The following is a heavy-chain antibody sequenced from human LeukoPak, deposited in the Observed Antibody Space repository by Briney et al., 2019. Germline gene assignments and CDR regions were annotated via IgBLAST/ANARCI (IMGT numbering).Heavy chain of an antibody. CDR1: GGSISGYY. J-gene: IGHJ3*02. D-gene: IGHD5-18*01. V-gene: IGHV4-59*01. CDR2: TYYSGST. Sequence: PSETLSLTCTVSGGSISGYYWSWIRQPPGKGLEWIGYTYYSGSTNYSPSLKSRVTISVDTSKNQFSLKLSSVTAADTAVYYCARSEYNYGADAFDIWGQGTMVTASS. CDR3: ARSEYNYGADAFDI.